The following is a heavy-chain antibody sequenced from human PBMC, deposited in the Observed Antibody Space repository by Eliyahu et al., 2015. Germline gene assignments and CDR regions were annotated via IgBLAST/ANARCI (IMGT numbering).Heavy chain of an antibody. J-gene: IGHJ5*02. V-gene: IGHV3-9*01. Sequence: EVQLVESGGGLVQPGRSLRLSCAASGFTFDDYAXHWVRQAPGKGLEWVSGISWNSGSIGYADSVKGRFTISRDNAKNSLYLQMNSLRAEDTALYYCAKDSSFSSGSYGRSWFDPWGQGTLVTVSS. CDR3: AKDSSFSSGSYGRSWFDP. D-gene: IGHD1-26*01. CDR1: GFTFDDYA. CDR2: ISWNSGSI.